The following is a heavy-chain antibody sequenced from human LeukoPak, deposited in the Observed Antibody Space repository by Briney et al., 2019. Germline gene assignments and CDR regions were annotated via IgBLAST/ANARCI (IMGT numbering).Heavy chain of an antibody. J-gene: IGHJ6*03. Sequence: GGSLRLSCAASGFTFSSYSMNWVRQAPGKGLEWVSSISSSSSYIYYADSVKGRFTISRDNSKNTLYLQMNSLKTEDTAVYYCTTTPEYYDFWSGYYLYYYYYYYMDVWGKGTTVTVSS. CDR3: TTTPEYYDFWSGYYLYYYYYYYMDV. CDR2: ISSSSSYI. D-gene: IGHD3-3*01. CDR1: GFTFSSYS. V-gene: IGHV3-21*03.